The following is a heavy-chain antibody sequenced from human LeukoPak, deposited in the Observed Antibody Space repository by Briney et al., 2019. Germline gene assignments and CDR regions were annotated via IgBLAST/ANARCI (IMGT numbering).Heavy chain of an antibody. V-gene: IGHV1-69*04. CDR3: ARAEYYYDSSGYPITDDY. CDR2: IIPILGIA. Sequence: SVKVSCTASGGTFSIYAISWVRQAPGQGLEWMGRIIPILGIANYAQKFQGRVTITADKSTSTAYMELSSLRSEDTAVYYCARAEYYYDSSGYPITDDYWGQGTLVTVSS. CDR1: GGTFSIYA. D-gene: IGHD3-22*01. J-gene: IGHJ4*02.